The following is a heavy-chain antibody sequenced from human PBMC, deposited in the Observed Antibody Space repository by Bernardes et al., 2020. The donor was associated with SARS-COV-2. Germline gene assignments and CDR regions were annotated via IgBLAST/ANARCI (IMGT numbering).Heavy chain of an antibody. CDR2: INIYNGHT. J-gene: IGHJ6*02. CDR3: ARGPYGYCTSPSCSEPGNYYYYYGMDV. CDR1: GYTFSSYG. D-gene: IGHD2-2*03. Sequence: ASVKVSCKASGYTFSSYGISWVRQAPGQGLEWMGWINIYNGHTNYAQKFQGRVTMTTDTSTSTAYMELRYLRSDDTAVYFCARGPYGYCTSPSCSEPGNYYYYYGMDVWGQGTTVTVSS. V-gene: IGHV1-18*01.